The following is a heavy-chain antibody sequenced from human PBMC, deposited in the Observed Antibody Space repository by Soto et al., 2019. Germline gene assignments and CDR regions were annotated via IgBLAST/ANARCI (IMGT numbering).Heavy chain of an antibody. V-gene: IGHV3-7*01. D-gene: IGHD3-9*01. CDR3: ARDPLYYDILTGYYIYYFDY. CDR1: GFTFSSYW. J-gene: IGHJ4*02. Sequence: GGSLRLSCAASGFTFSSYWMSWVRQAPGKGLEWVANIKQDGSEKYYVDSVKGRFTISRDNAKNSLYLQMNSLRAEDTAVYYCARDPLYYDILTGYYIYYFDYWGQGTLVTVSS. CDR2: IKQDGSEK.